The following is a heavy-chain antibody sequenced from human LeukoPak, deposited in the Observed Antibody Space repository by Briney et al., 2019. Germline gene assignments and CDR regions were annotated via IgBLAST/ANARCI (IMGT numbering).Heavy chain of an antibody. CDR1: GDSVSSNSAA. CDR3: ARWGTYCSGGSCYPTAFDY. CDR2: TCYRSKWYN. Sequence: SQTLSLTCAISGDSVSSNSAAWNWIRQSPSRGLEWLGRTCYRSKWYNDYAVSVKSRITINPDTSKNQFSLQLNSVTPEDTAVYYCARWGTYCSGGSCYPTAFDYWGQGTLVTVSS. D-gene: IGHD2-15*01. J-gene: IGHJ4*02. V-gene: IGHV6-1*01.